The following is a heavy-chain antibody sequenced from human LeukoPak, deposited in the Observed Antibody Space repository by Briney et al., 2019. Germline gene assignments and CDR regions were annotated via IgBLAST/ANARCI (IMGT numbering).Heavy chain of an antibody. Sequence: SVKVSCKASGDTFSSYAISWVRQAPGQGLEWMGGIIPIFGTANYAQKFQGRVTITADKSTSTAYMELSSLRSEDTAVYYCARGEQLGDFDYWGQGTLVTVSS. J-gene: IGHJ4*02. CDR3: ARGEQLGDFDY. CDR1: GDTFSSYA. V-gene: IGHV1-69*06. CDR2: IIPIFGTA. D-gene: IGHD6-6*01.